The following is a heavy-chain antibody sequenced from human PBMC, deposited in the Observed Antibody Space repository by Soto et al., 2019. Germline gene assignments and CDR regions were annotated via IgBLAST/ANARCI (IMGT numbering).Heavy chain of an antibody. D-gene: IGHD3-22*01. Sequence: SETMSLTCTVSGGSISSGGYYWSWIRQHPGKGLEWIGEINHSGSTNYNPSLKSRVTISVDTSNNQFSLKLTSVTAADTAVYYCARVGFYDSSGYLYFDYWGQGTLVTVS. CDR1: GGSISSGGYY. CDR3: ARVGFYDSSGYLYFDY. V-gene: IGHV4-31*03. CDR2: INHSGST. J-gene: IGHJ4*02.